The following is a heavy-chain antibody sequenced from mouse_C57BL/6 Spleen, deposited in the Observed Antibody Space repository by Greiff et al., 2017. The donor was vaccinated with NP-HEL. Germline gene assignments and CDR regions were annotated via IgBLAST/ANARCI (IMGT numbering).Heavy chain of an antibody. D-gene: IGHD2-10*01. V-gene: IGHV1-64*01. CDR2: IHPNSGST. CDR1: GYTFTSYW. Sequence: QVQLKQSGAELVKPGASVKLSCKASGYTFTSYWMHWVKQRPGQGLEWIGMIHPNSGSTNYKEKVKSKATLTVDKSSSPAYMQLSSLTSEDSAVYYCATYYGNSVDYWGQGTSVTVSS. J-gene: IGHJ4*01. CDR3: ATYYGNSVDY.